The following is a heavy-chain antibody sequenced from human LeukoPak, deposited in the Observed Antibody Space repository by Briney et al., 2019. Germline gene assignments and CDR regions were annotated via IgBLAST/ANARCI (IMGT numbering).Heavy chain of an antibody. CDR2: TYYRSKWQN. CDR3: ARDARGKTGGMDV. J-gene: IGHJ6*02. V-gene: IGHV6-1*01. D-gene: IGHD4-23*01. CDR1: GDSVSSKSVT. Sequence: SQTLSLTCAISGDSVSSKSVTWNWIRQSPSRGLEWLGRTYYRSKWQNDYGVSVKSRITINPDTSKNQFSLQLNSVTPEDTAVYYCARDARGKTGGMDVWGQGTTVTVSS.